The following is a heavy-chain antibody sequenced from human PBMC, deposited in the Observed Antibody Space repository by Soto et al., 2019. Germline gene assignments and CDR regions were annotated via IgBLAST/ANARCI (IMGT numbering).Heavy chain of an antibody. CDR2: ISGSGGST. J-gene: IGHJ4*02. D-gene: IGHD6-19*01. Sequence: EVQLLESGGGLVQPGGSLRLSCAASGFTFSSYAMSWVRQAPGKGLEWVSAISGSGGSTYYADTVKGRFTISRDNSKNTLYRQMNSLRAEDTAVYYCAKEWSYSSGWYHVDYWGRETLVTVSS. V-gene: IGHV3-23*01. CDR1: GFTFSSYA. CDR3: AKEWSYSSGWYHVDY.